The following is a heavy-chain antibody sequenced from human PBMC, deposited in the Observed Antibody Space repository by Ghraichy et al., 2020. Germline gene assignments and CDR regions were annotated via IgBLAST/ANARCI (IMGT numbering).Heavy chain of an antibody. CDR2: IYYSGST. V-gene: IGHV4-59*01. CDR3: ARVGGNYDILTGYYYYYYYYMDV. D-gene: IGHD3-9*01. Sequence: QTLSLTCTVSGGSISSYYWSWIRQPPGKGLEWIGYIYYSGSTNYNPSLKSRVTISVDTSKNQFSLKLSSVTAADTAVYYCARVGGNYDILTGYYYYYYYYMDVWGKGTTFTVSS. CDR1: GGSISSYY. J-gene: IGHJ6*03.